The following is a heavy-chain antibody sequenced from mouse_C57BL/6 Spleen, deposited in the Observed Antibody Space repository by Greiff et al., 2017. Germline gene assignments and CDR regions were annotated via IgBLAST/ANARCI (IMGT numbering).Heavy chain of an antibody. D-gene: IGHD1-1*01. CDR3: TSYYYGSIFDY. CDR1: GFNIKDYY. Sequence: DVKLVESGAELVRPGASVKLSCTASGFNIKDYYMHWVKQRPEQGLEWIGRIDPEDGDTEYAPKFQGKATMTADTSSNTAYLQLSSLTSEDTAVYYCTSYYYGSIFDYWGQGTTLTVSS. CDR2: IDPEDGDT. V-gene: IGHV14-1*01. J-gene: IGHJ2*01.